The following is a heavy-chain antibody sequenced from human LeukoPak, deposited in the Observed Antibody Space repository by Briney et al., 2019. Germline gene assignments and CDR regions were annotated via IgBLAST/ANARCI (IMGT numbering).Heavy chain of an antibody. J-gene: IGHJ4*02. V-gene: IGHV3-30*02. CDR1: GFTFSSYS. CDR3: AKGDSTSPGGGY. D-gene: IGHD3-16*01. CDR2: IRSDGSSK. Sequence: GGSLRPSCAASGFTFSSYSMNWVRQAPGKGLEWVAFIRSDGSSKYYVDSVKGRFTISRDNSKNTLYLQMNSLRVEDTAVYYCAKGDSTSPGGGYWGQGTLVTVSS.